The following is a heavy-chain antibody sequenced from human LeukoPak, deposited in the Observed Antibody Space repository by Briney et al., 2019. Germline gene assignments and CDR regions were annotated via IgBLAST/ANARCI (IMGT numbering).Heavy chain of an antibody. J-gene: IGHJ4*02. V-gene: IGHV4-34*01. CDR2: INHSGST. D-gene: IGHD1-14*01. CDR1: GGSISGSY. Sequence: PSETLSLTCTVSGGSISGSYWSWLRQPPGKGLEWIGEINHSGSTNYNPSLKSRVTISVDTSKNQFSLKLSSVTAADTAVYYCPRGKPYADYFDYWGQGTLVTVSS. CDR3: PRGKPYADYFDY.